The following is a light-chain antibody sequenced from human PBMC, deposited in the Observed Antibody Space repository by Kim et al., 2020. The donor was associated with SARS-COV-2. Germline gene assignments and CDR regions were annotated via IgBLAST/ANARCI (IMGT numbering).Light chain of an antibody. J-gene: IGLJ2*01. CDR2: DVT. CDR1: SSDVGAYNY. CDR3: SSYASGGIL. Sequence: PGQAITISCTGTSSDVGAYNYVPWYQQHPGKAPKLMIYDVTNRPSGVSDRFSGSKSGNTASLTISGLQAEDEADYYCSSYASGGILFGGGTQLTVL. V-gene: IGLV2-14*03.